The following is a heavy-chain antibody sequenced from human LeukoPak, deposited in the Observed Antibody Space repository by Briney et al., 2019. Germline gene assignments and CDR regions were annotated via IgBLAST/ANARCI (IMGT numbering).Heavy chain of an antibody. D-gene: IGHD5-18*01. CDR3: ARDDSYGRDYFDY. J-gene: IGHJ4*02. V-gene: IGHV3-33*01. CDR2: IWYDGSNK. CDR1: GFTFSSFG. Sequence: GRSLRLSCAASGFTFSSFGMHWVRQAPGKGLEWVAVIWYDGSNKYYADSVKGRFTISRDNSKNTLYLQMNSLRAEDTAVYYCARDDSYGRDYFDYWGQGTLVTVSS.